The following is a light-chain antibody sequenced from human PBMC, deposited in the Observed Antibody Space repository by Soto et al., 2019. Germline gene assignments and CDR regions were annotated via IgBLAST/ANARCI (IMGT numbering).Light chain of an antibody. CDR1: QSVSSN. V-gene: IGKV3-15*01. CDR3: QQYNNSPFT. CDR2: GAS. J-gene: IGKJ3*01. Sequence: EIVMTQSPATLSVSPGERATLSCRASQSVSSNLAWYQQKPGQAPRLLIYGASTRATGIPARFSGSGSGTEFTLTISSLQSEDFAVYYCQQYNNSPFTFGPRTKVDIK.